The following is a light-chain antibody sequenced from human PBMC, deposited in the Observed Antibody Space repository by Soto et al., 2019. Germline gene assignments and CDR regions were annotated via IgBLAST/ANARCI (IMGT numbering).Light chain of an antibody. CDR2: AYN. Sequence: QSILTHPPSLSGAPGQRGTISCTGTSSNIGAGYDVHWYQQLPGTAPRLLIQAYNTRPSGVPDRFSGSKSGASASLDITGLQIDDEADYYCQSYDTSLSGYVFGFGTKVTVL. CDR1: SSNIGAGYD. CDR3: QSYDTSLSGYV. J-gene: IGLJ1*01. V-gene: IGLV1-40*01.